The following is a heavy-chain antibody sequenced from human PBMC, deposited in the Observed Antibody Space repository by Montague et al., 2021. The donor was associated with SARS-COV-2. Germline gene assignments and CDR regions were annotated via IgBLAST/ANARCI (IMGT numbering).Heavy chain of an antibody. CDR2: INYSGST. CDR1: GGSIINSY. Sequence: SETLSLTCTVSGGSIINSYWCWFRHPPGKGLQWIGDINYSGSTNYNPPLKSRVTISVDTSKSHFYLKLISVTAADTAVYYCARVPRGYYYGLGVFDHFDYWGQGALVTVSS. CDR3: ARVPRGYYYGLGVFDHFDY. J-gene: IGHJ4*02. D-gene: IGHD3-10*01. V-gene: IGHV4-59*01.